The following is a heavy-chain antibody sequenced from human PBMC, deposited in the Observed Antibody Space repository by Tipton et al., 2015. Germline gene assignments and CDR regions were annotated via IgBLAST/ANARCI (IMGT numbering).Heavy chain of an antibody. Sequence: TLSLTCTVSGGSISSYYWSWIRQPPGKGLEWIGYIHHSGITYYSPSLKSRVSISLDTSKNQFSLKLTSVTAADTAVYYCACQDYDSLTRDYQTVDYWGQGTLVTVSS. V-gene: IGHV4-59*04. CDR3: ACQDYDSLTRDYQTVDY. CDR2: IHHSGIT. D-gene: IGHD3-9*01. J-gene: IGHJ4*02. CDR1: GGSISSYY.